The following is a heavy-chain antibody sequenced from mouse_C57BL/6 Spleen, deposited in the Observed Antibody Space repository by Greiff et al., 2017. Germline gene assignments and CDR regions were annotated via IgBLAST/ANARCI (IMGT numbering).Heavy chain of an antibody. V-gene: IGHV1-55*01. J-gene: IGHJ2*01. CDR3: ARRSIYVCDY. CDR2: SYPGSGST. D-gene: IGHD5-1*01. CDR1: GYTFTNYW. Sequence: VQLQQSGAELVKPGASVKMSCTASGYTFTNYWITWVKQRPGQGLEWIGVSYPGSGSTNYNEKFKSKATLTVDTSSSTAYLQLISLTSEDSAVYDCARRSIYVCDYWGQGTTLTVSS.